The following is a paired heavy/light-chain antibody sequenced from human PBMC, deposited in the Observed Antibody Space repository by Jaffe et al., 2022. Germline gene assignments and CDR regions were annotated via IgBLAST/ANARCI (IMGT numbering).Light chain of an antibody. V-gene: IGLV1-47*01. J-gene: IGLJ1*01. CDR1: SSNIGSNY. CDR3: AAWDDSLSAHYV. Sequence: QSVLTQPPSASGTPGQRVTISCSGSSSNIGSNYVYWYQQLPGTAPKLLIYRNNQRPSGVPDRFSGSKSGTSASLAISGLRSEDEADYYCAAWDDSLSAHYVFGTGTKVTVL. CDR2: RNN.
Heavy chain of an antibody. CDR3: LGAGSTNFGELPGLDKPTSYYFDY. CDR2: ISSSGSTI. Sequence: EVQLVESGGGLVQPGGSLRLSCAASGFTFSSYEMNWVRQAPGKGLEWVSYISSSGSTIYYADSVKGRFTISRDNAKNSLYLQMNSLRAEDTAVYYCLGAGSTNFGELPGLDKPTSYYFDYWGQGTLVTVSS. J-gene: IGHJ4*02. CDR1: GFTFSSYE. D-gene: IGHD3-10*01. V-gene: IGHV3-48*03.